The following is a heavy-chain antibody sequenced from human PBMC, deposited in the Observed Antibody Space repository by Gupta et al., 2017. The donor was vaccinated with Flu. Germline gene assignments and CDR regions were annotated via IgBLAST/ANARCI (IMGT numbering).Heavy chain of an antibody. V-gene: IGHV3-23*01. D-gene: IGHD1-26*01. CDR1: FTFSSYA. CDR2: ISGRGSGT. CDR3: AKGGRLYYFDY. J-gene: IGHJ4*02. Sequence: FTFSSYAMSWVRQAPGKGLEWVSTISGRGSGTYYADYVKGRFTISRDNSKNTLYMQINSLRAEDTAAYYCAKGGRLYYFDYWGQGTLVTVSS.